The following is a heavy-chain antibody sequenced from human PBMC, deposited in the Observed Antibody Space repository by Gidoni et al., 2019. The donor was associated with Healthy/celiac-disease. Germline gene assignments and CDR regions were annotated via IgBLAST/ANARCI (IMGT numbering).Heavy chain of an antibody. CDR1: GFSLSNARMG. V-gene: IGHV2-26*01. D-gene: IGHD2-8*01. J-gene: IGHJ4*02. CDR2: IFSNDEK. Sequence: QVTLKESGPVLVKPTETLTLTCTVSGFSLSNARMGVSLIRQPPGKALEWFAHIFSNDEKSYSTSLKSRLTISKDTSKSQVVLTMTNMDPVDTATYYCARMALGYCTNGVCPTYYFDYWGQGTLVTVSS. CDR3: ARMALGYCTNGVCPTYYFDY.